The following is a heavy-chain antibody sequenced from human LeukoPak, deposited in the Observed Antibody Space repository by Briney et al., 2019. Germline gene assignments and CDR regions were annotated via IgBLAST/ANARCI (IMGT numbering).Heavy chain of an antibody. CDR1: GGSFSGYY. J-gene: IGHJ4*02. CDR3: ARAPWGRSDFWSGHPYYFDY. D-gene: IGHD3-3*01. CDR2: INHSGST. Sequence: PSETLSLTCAVYGGSFSGYYWSWIRQPPGKGLEWIGEINHSGSTNYNPSLKSRVTISVDTSKNQFSLKLSSVTAADTAVYYCARAPWGRSDFWSGHPYYFDYWGQGTLVTVSS. V-gene: IGHV4-34*01.